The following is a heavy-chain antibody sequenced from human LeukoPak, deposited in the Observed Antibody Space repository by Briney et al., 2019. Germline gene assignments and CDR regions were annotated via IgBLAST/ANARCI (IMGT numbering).Heavy chain of an antibody. V-gene: IGHV1-8*03. CDR1: GYTFTSYD. Sequence: ASVKVSCKASGYTFTSYDINWVRQATGQGLEWMGWMNPNSGNTGYAQKFQGRVTIIRNTSISTAYMELSSLRSEDTAVYYRARATHDYYYYYMDVWGKGTTVTVSS. CDR3: ARATHDYYYYYMDV. J-gene: IGHJ6*03. CDR2: MNPNSGNT.